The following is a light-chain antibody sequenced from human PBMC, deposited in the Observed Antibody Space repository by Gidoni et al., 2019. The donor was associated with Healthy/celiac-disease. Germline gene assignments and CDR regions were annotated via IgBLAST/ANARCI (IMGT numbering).Light chain of an antibody. V-gene: IGLV2-23*01. CDR1: SSDVGSYNL. Sequence: QSALTQPASVSGSPGQSITISCTGTSSDVGSYNLVPWYQQHPGKAPKLMIYEGSKRPSGVSNRFSGSKSGNTASLTISGLQAEDEADYYCCSYAGSSPSVVFGGGTKLTVL. CDR2: EGS. J-gene: IGLJ2*01. CDR3: CSYAGSSPSVV.